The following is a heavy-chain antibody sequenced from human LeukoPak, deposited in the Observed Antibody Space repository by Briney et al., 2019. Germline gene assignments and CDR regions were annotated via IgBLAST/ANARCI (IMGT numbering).Heavy chain of an antibody. J-gene: IGHJ6*04. Sequence: GGSLRLSCAASGFTFSSYGMHWVRQAPGKGLEWVAVISYDGSNKYYADSVKGRFTISRDNSKNTLYLQMNSLRAEDTTVYYCAELGITMIGGVWGKGTTVTISS. CDR3: AELGITMIGGV. CDR2: ISYDGSNK. D-gene: IGHD3-10*02. CDR1: GFTFSSYG. V-gene: IGHV3-30*18.